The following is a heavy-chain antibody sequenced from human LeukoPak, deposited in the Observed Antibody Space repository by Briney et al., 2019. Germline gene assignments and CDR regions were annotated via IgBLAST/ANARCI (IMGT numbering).Heavy chain of an antibody. D-gene: IGHD1-1*01. V-gene: IGHV4-39*07. J-gene: IGHJ4*02. CDR3: ARDWNRYAY. CDR2: IYYTGST. Sequence: PSETLSLTCTVSGGSISGSGYYWVWIRQPPGKGLEWIATIYYTGSTYYNPSLKSRVTISVDTSKNQFSPRLSSVTAADTAMYYCARDWNRYAYWGQGTLVTVSS. CDR1: GGSISGSGYY.